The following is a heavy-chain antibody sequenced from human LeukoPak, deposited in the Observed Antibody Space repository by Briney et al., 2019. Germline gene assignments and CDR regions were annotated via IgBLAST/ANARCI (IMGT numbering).Heavy chain of an antibody. CDR3: ARRYQQSKWKYYYYYMDV. J-gene: IGHJ6*03. V-gene: IGHV4-59*01. CDR1: GASFSTNY. D-gene: IGHD1-1*01. CDR2: VFDSGST. Sequence: SETLSLTCSVSGASFSTNYWSWIRQPPGRGLEWIGYVFDSGSTNYNPSLKSRVTISVDTSTKQFSLRLSAVTAAATAVYYCARRYQQSKWKYYYYYMDVWGKGTAVTVSS.